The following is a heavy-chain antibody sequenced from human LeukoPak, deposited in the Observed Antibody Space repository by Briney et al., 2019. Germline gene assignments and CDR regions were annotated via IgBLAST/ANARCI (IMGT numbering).Heavy chain of an antibody. D-gene: IGHD3-9*01. Sequence: GGSLRLSCAASGFTVSSNYMSWVRQAPGKGLEWVSAISGSGGSTYYADSVKGRFTISRDNSKNTLYLQMNSLRAEDTAVYYFAQGAPYDILTGRYYYYMDVWGKGTTVTVSS. CDR3: AQGAPYDILTGRYYYYMDV. CDR1: GFTVSSNY. V-gene: IGHV3-23*01. CDR2: ISGSGGST. J-gene: IGHJ6*03.